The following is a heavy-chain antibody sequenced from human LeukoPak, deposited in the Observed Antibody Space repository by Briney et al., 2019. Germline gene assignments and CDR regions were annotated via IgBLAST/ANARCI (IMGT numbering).Heavy chain of an antibody. Sequence: ASVKVSCKAFGYTFTSYYMHWVRQAPGQGLEWMGIINPSGGSTSYAQKFQGRVTMTRDTSTSTVYMELSSLRSEDTAVYYCARVLFSSGYYENWFDPWGQGTLVTVSS. J-gene: IGHJ5*02. CDR1: GYTFTSYY. CDR3: ARVLFSSGYYENWFDP. D-gene: IGHD3-22*01. V-gene: IGHV1-46*01. CDR2: INPSGGST.